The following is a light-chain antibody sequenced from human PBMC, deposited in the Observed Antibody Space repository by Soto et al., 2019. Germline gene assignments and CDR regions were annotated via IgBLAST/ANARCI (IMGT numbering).Light chain of an antibody. V-gene: IGKV1-5*01. CDR1: QSISRW. Sequence: DILMTHSLSTLSASVGDRVAITCRASQSISRWLACYQQKPGKAPKLLIYDASTLEGGVPSRFSGSGSGTEFTLTISSLQPDDLATYYCQQYNIYSWTFGQGTKV. CDR2: DAS. J-gene: IGKJ1*01. CDR3: QQYNIYSWT.